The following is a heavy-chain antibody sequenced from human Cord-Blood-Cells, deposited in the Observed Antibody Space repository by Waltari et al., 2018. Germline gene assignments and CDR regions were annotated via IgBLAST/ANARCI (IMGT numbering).Heavy chain of an antibody. CDR2: ISSSGSTI. CDR3: ARALTYDFWSGYYTDY. J-gene: IGHJ4*02. V-gene: IGHV3-48*03. D-gene: IGHD3-3*01. CDR1: GFTFSCYD. Sequence: EVQLVESGGGLVQPGGSLRLSCAASGFTFSCYDMNWVGTAPGKGLEWVSYISSSGSTIYYADSVKGRFTISRDNAKNSLYLQMNSLRAEDTAVYYCARALTYDFWSGYYTDYWGQGTLVTVSS.